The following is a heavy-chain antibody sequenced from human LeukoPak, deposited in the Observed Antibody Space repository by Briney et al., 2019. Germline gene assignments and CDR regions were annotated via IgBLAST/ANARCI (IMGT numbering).Heavy chain of an antibody. D-gene: IGHD3-22*01. Sequence: ASVKVSCKIFGYTLTKLSIHWVRQAPGKGFEWMGGFDPEDGETIYAQRFQARVTMTTDTSTSTAYMELRSLRSEDTAVYYCARNAYYYDSSGYENAFDIWGQGTMVTVSS. CDR1: GYTLTKLS. V-gene: IGHV1-24*01. CDR2: FDPEDGET. J-gene: IGHJ3*02. CDR3: ARNAYYYDSSGYENAFDI.